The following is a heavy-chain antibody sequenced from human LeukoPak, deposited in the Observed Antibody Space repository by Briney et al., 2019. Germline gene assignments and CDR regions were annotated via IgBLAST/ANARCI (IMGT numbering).Heavy chain of an antibody. D-gene: IGHD1-26*01. CDR2: IYTTGST. V-gene: IGHV4-4*07. CDR3: ARETYSGCPIDY. Sequence: SETLSLTCTVSGGPISSYYWSWIPQPPGKGLEGIGRIYTTGSTNYSPSLKSRVTMSVETSKNQFSLKLSSVTAADTAVYYCARETYSGCPIDYWGQGTLVTVSS. CDR1: GGPISSYY. J-gene: IGHJ4*02.